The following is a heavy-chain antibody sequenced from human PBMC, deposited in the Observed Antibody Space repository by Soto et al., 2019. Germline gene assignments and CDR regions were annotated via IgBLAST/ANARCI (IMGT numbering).Heavy chain of an antibody. CDR3: ARDYESTSGWWGRWFDP. J-gene: IGHJ5*02. V-gene: IGHV1-3*01. CDR2: INAGNGNT. Sequence: ASVKVSCKASRYIFTNYAVHCVRPAPAQRLEWMGWINAGNGNTEYSQKLQGRVTITRDTSASTAYMELSSLRSEDTAVYYCARDYESTSGWWGRWFDPWGQGTLVTVSS. D-gene: IGHD6-19*01. CDR1: RYIFTNYA.